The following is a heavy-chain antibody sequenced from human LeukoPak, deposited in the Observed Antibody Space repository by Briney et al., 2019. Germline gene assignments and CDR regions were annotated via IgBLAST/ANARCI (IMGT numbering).Heavy chain of an antibody. CDR3: AKDDCSGGSCYLEYYFDY. CDR1: GFTFSSYA. CDR2: ISGSGGST. V-gene: IGHV3-23*01. Sequence: GGSLRLSCAASGFTFSSYAMSWVRQAPGKGLEWVSAISGSGGSTYYADSVKGRFTISRDNSKNTLYLQMNSMRAEDTAVYYCAKDDCSGGSCYLEYYFDYWGQGPLVTVSS. J-gene: IGHJ4*02. D-gene: IGHD2-15*01.